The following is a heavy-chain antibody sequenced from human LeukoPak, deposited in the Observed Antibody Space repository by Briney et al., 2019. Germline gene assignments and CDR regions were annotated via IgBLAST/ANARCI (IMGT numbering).Heavy chain of an antibody. D-gene: IGHD2-8*01. CDR2: ISSSGNTI. CDR3: ARDRYATGGTVDY. J-gene: IGHJ4*02. Sequence: GGSLRLSYAASGFTFNTYSMNWVRQAPGKGLEWVSYISSSGNTIYYADSVKGRFTISRDNAKNSLYLQMNSLRAEDTAVYYCARDRYATGGTVDYWGQGTLVTVSS. CDR1: GFTFNTYS. V-gene: IGHV3-48*01.